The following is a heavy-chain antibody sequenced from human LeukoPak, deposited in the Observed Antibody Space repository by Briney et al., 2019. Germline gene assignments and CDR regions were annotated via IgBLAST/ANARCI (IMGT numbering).Heavy chain of an antibody. CDR3: ARVLGSGTHGDNWFDP. CDR1: GGSISSYY. Sequence: SETLSLTCTVSGGSISSYYWSWIRQPLGKGLEWIGYIYYSGSTNYNPSLKGRVTISVDTSKNQFSLKLSSVTAADTAVYYCARVLGSGTHGDNWFDPWGQGTLVTVSS. V-gene: IGHV4-59*01. J-gene: IGHJ5*02. D-gene: IGHD3-10*01. CDR2: IYYSGST.